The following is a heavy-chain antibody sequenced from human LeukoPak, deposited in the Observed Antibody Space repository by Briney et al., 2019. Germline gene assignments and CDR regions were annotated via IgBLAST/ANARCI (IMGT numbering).Heavy chain of an antibody. Sequence: GGSLRLSCAASGFTVSSNYMSWVRQAPGKGLEWVSVIYSGGSTYYADSVKGRFTISRDNSKNTLYFQMNSLRAEDTAVYYCARDPLGIGVKDAFDTWGQGTMVTVSS. CDR3: ARDPLGIGVKDAFDT. J-gene: IGHJ3*02. CDR2: IYSGGST. V-gene: IGHV3-53*01. CDR1: GFTVSSNY. D-gene: IGHD7-27*01.